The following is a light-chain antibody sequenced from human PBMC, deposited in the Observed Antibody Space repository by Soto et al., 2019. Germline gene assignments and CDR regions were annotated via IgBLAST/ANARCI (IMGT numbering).Light chain of an antibody. J-gene: IGKJ2*01. CDR2: GAS. CDR3: QQYGSSPPYT. V-gene: IGKV3-20*01. Sequence: DIVLTQSPGTLSLSPGERATLSCRASQSIHSNYLAWYQQKPGQAPRLLIYGASSRATGVPDRFSGSGSGTDFTLTISRLEPEDFAVYYCQQYGSSPPYTFGQGTKLEIK. CDR1: QSIHSNY.